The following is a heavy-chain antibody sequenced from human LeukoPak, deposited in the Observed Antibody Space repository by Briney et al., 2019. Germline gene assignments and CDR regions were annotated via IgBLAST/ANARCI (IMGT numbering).Heavy chain of an antibody. V-gene: IGHV1-2*02. D-gene: IGHD3-3*01. CDR1: GYTFTGYY. J-gene: IGHJ6*03. CDR3: ARAYTLLSGYYYYMDV. CDR2: INPNSGGT. Sequence: ASVKVSCKASGYTFTGYYMHWVRQAPGQGLEWMGWINPNSGGTNYAQKFQGRVTMTRDTSISTAYMELSRLRSDDTAVYYCARAYTLLSGYYYYMDVWGKGTTVTVSS.